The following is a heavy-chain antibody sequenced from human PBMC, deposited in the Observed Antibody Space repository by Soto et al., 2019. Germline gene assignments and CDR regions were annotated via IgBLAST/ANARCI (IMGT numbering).Heavy chain of an antibody. J-gene: IGHJ4*02. CDR3: ARGLNSGTTYSSSWSSFDY. V-gene: IGHV1-2*04. CDR2: INPNSGGT. Sequence: ASVKVSCKASGYTFTGYYMHWVRQAPGQGLEWMGWINPNSGGTNYAQKFQGWVTMTRDTSISTAYMELSRLRSDDTAVYYCARGLNSGTTYSSSWSSFDYWGQGTLVTVSS. D-gene: IGHD6-13*01. CDR1: GYTFTGYY.